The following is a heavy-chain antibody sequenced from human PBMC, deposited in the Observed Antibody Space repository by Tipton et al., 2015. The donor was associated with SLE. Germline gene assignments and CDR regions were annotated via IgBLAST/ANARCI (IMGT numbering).Heavy chain of an antibody. V-gene: IGHV4-59*11. Sequence: TLSLTCTVSGGSISSHYWSWIRRPPGKALEWIAYINYSGSTNYNPSLKSRVTMSVDTSKNQFSLKLSSVTVADTAVYYCARRRGSSWYEDYFDYWGQGTLVTVSS. CDR3: ARRRGSSWYEDYFDY. J-gene: IGHJ4*02. CDR1: GGSISSHY. CDR2: INYSGST. D-gene: IGHD6-13*01.